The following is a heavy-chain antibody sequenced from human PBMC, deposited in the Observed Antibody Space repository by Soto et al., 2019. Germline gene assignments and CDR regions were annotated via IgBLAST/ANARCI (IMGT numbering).Heavy chain of an antibody. V-gene: IGHV1-18*04. CDR1: GYTCTSYG. CDR2: ISAYNGNT. CDR3: AREYYDFWSGPGHYGMDV. J-gene: IGHJ6*02. D-gene: IGHD3-3*01. Sequence: ASVKVSCKASGYTCTSYGISWVRQAPGQGLEWMGWISAYNGNTNYAQKLQGRVTMTTDTSTSTAYMELRSLRSDDTAVYYCAREYYDFWSGPGHYGMDVWGQGTTVTVSS.